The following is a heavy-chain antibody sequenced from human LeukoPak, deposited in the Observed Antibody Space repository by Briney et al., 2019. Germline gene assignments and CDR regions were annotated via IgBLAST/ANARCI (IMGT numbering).Heavy chain of an antibody. Sequence: KTSETLSLTCTVSGGSISSYYWSWIRQPAGKGLEWIGRIYTSGSTNYNPSLKSRVTMSVDTSKNQFSLKLSSVTAADTAVYYCARGGDWQEMATITYWYFDLWGRGTLVTVSS. CDR3: ARGGDWQEMATITYWYFDL. D-gene: IGHD5-24*01. V-gene: IGHV4-4*07. J-gene: IGHJ2*01. CDR1: GGSISSYY. CDR2: IYTSGST.